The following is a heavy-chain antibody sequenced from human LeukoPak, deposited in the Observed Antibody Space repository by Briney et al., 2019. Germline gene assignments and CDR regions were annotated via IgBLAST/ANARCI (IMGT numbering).Heavy chain of an antibody. CDR3: ARDRESYHYGSGSLYWYFDL. D-gene: IGHD3-10*01. CDR2: IIPIFGTA. Sequence: GASLKVSCKASGGTFSSYAISWVRQAPGQGLEWMGGIIPIFGTANYAQKFQGRVTITADKSTSTAYMELSSLRSEDTAVYYCARDRESYHYGSGSLYWYFDLWGRGTLVTVSS. V-gene: IGHV1-69*06. CDR1: GGTFSSYA. J-gene: IGHJ2*01.